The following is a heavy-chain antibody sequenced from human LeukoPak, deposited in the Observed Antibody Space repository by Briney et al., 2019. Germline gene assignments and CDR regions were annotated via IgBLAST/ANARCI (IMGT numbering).Heavy chain of an antibody. CDR2: ISGSGGST. Sequence: GGSLRLSCAASGFTFSSYAMSWVRQAPGKGLEWVSAISGSGGSTYYADFVKGRFTISRDNSKNTLYLQMNSLRAEDTAVYYCAKDWAVVVVAARYFDYWGQGTLVTVSS. V-gene: IGHV3-23*01. J-gene: IGHJ4*02. CDR1: GFTFSSYA. D-gene: IGHD2-15*01. CDR3: AKDWAVVVVAARYFDY.